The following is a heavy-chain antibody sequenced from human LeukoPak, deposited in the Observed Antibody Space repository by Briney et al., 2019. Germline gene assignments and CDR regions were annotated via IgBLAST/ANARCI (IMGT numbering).Heavy chain of an antibody. J-gene: IGHJ4*02. CDR3: AKDGPLVGPYYFDY. CDR1: GFTFTSYA. V-gene: IGHV3-23*01. Sequence: WGSLRLSCTASGFTFTSYAMNWVRQAPGKGLEWVSAISGSGVSTYYADSVKGRFTISRDNSKNMLYLQMNSLRAEDTAVYYCAKDGPLVGPYYFDYWGQGTLVTVSS. CDR2: ISGSGVST. D-gene: IGHD1-26*01.